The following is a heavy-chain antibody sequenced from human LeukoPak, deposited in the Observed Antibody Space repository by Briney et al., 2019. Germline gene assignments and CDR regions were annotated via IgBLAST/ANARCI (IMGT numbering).Heavy chain of an antibody. CDR1: GYTFTSYY. Sequence: ASVRVSCKASGYTFTSYYMHWVRQAPGQGLEWMGIINPSGGSTSYAQKFQGRVTTTRDTSTSTVYMELSSLRSEDTAVYYCARDFTGIAGADGAFDYWGQGTLVTASS. D-gene: IGHD6-19*01. J-gene: IGHJ4*02. CDR3: ARDFTGIAGADGAFDY. V-gene: IGHV1-46*01. CDR2: INPSGGST.